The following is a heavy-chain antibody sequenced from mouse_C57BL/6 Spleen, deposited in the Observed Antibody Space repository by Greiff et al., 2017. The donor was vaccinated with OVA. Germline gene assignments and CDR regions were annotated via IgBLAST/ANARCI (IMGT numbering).Heavy chain of an antibody. CDR1: GYTFTSYW. D-gene: IGHD2-1*01. CDR2: IHPNSGST. J-gene: IGHJ3*01. Sequence: QVQLQQPGAELVKPGASVKLSCKASGYTFTSYWMHWVKQRPGQGLEWIGMIHPNSGSTNYNEKFKSKATLTVDKSSSTAYMQLSSLTSEDSAVYYCAREVIYYGNRGFAYWGQGTLVTVSA. V-gene: IGHV1-64*01. CDR3: AREVIYYGNRGFAY.